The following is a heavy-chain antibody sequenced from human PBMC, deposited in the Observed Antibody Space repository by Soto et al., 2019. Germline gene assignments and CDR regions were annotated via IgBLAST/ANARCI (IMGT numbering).Heavy chain of an antibody. V-gene: IGHV1-46*01. CDR3: ARVESVGATTPFSPFDY. CDR2: INPSGGST. D-gene: IGHD1-26*01. Sequence: ASVKVSCKASGYTFTSYYMHWVRQAPGQGLEWMGIINPSGGSTSYAQKFQGRVTMTRDTSTSTVYMELSSLRSEDTAVYYCARVESVGATTPFSPFDYRGQGTLVTVS. CDR1: GYTFTSYY. J-gene: IGHJ4*02.